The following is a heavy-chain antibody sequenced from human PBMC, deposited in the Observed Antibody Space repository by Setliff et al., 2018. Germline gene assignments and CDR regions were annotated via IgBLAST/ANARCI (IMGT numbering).Heavy chain of an antibody. CDR2: IDKDGSST. CDR1: GFRISFREYW. Sequence: GGSLRLSCAASGFRISFREYWMFWVRQAPGKGLEWVARIDKDGSSTVYADSVKGRFTISRDNAKNSLYLQMNSLRVEDTAVYYCAGGRGWRFDDWGQGTLVTVSS. J-gene: IGHJ4*02. D-gene: IGHD6-19*01. V-gene: IGHV3-74*01. CDR3: AGGRGWRFDD.